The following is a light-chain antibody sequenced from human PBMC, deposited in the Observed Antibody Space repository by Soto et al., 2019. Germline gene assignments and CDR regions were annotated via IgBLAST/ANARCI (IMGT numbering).Light chain of an antibody. V-gene: IGKV3-15*01. Sequence: EIVMTQSPATLSVSPGERATLSCRASQSVSSNLAWYQKKPGQAPRLLMYGASTRVTGIPARFSGSGSGTEFTLTISSLQSEDFAVYYCQQYNNWPPWTFGQGTKVDI. CDR2: GAS. J-gene: IGKJ1*01. CDR1: QSVSSN. CDR3: QQYNNWPPWT.